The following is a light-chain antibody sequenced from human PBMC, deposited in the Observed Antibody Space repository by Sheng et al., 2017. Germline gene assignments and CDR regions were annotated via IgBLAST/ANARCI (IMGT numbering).Light chain of an antibody. Sequence: EIVLTQSPATLSLSPGETAALSCRASQYIGIYLAWYQQKPGQAPRLLIYDSSNRGTGVPGRFSASGSGTDFTLTISSLEPEDSAIYYCQQRSDWPLSFGGGTKVEIK. J-gene: IGKJ4*01. CDR3: QQRSDWPLS. CDR1: QYIGIY. V-gene: IGKV3-11*01. CDR2: DSS.